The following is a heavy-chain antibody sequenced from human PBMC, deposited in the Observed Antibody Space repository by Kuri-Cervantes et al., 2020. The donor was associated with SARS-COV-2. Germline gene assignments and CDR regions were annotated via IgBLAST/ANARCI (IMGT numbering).Heavy chain of an antibody. V-gene: IGHV3-23*01. Sequence: GGSLRLSCTVSGGSISSSSYYWGWVRQAPGKGLEWVSVISGSGTGAYYADSVKGRFTISRDNSKNTLYLQMNSLRAEDTAVYFCAKDPTATTEYYYAMDVWGQGTTVTVSS. J-gene: IGHJ6*02. CDR3: AKDPTATTEYYYAMDV. D-gene: IGHD1-7*01. CDR2: ISGSGTGA. CDR1: GGSISSSSYY.